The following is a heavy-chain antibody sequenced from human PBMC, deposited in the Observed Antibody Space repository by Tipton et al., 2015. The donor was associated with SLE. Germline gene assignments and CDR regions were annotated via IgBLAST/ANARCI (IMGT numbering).Heavy chain of an antibody. J-gene: IGHJ6*03. CDR2: INHSGGT. Sequence: LRLSCTVYGGSFSGYYWSWIRQPPGKGLEWIGEINHSGGTNYNPSLKSRVTISVDTSKNQFSLKLSSVAAADTAVYYCARAPGLDRDYYYYYYMDVWGKGTTVTVSS. CDR3: ARAPGLDRDYYYYYYMDV. V-gene: IGHV4-34*01. CDR1: GGSFSGYY. D-gene: IGHD3/OR15-3a*01.